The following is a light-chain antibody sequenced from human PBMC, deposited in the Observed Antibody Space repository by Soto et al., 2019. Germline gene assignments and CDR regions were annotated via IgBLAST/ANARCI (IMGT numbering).Light chain of an antibody. V-gene: IGKV3-15*01. CDR2: HAA. CDR3: QQYKNGTRT. J-gene: IGKJ4*02. Sequence: IAVTQCPATLSVSPGERATLACKASQSVXRNLDWYQQQPGPTPRLSXAHAATMATGIPARFSGSGSATDFHLTITSMQSEYVAVYYCQQYKNGTRTFGGGTKVDI. CDR1: QSVXRN.